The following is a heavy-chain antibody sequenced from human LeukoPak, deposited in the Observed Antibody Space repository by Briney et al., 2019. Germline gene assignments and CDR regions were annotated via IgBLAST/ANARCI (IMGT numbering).Heavy chain of an antibody. J-gene: IGHJ6*04. Sequence: TETLSLTCTVSGGSISSYYWSWIRQPPGKGLEWIGYIYYSGSTNYNPSLKSRVTISVDMSKNQFSLKLSSVTAADTAVYYCASMAYYYYGMDVWGKGTTVTVSS. V-gene: IGHV4-59*01. CDR3: ASMAYYYYGMDV. CDR1: GGSISSYY. CDR2: IYYSGST. D-gene: IGHD3-10*01.